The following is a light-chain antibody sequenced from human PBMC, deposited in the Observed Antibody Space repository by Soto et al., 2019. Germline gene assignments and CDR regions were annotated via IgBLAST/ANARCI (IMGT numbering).Light chain of an antibody. CDR3: QQYYIYPWT. J-gene: IGKJ1*01. V-gene: IGKV1-8*01. Sequence: AIRMTQSPSSLSASTGDRVTITCRASQGISSYLAWYQQKPGKAPNLLIYGASTLQSGVPSRFSGSGSGTDFTLTISCLQSEDFATYFCQQYYIYPWTFGQGTKVEIK. CDR2: GAS. CDR1: QGISSY.